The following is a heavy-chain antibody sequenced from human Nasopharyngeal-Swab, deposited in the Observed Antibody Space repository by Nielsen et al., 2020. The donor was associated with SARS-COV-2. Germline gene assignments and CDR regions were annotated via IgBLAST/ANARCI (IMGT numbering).Heavy chain of an antibody. Sequence: GESMTLSSAASGFSLSTYWMTWVRQATGKGLEWVADIKQDGSEKYYVGSVKDRFTVSRDNPKNLLYLQVNSLRAEDTAVYYCARQGVFVPAYFHQYYMDVWGKGTTVTVSS. D-gene: IGHD3-16*02. CDR3: ARQGVFVPAYFHQYYMDV. CDR1: GFSLSTYW. CDR2: IKQDGSEK. V-gene: IGHV3-7*03. J-gene: IGHJ6*03.